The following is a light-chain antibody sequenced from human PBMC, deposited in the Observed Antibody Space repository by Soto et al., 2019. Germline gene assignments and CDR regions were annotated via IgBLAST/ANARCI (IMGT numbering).Light chain of an antibody. V-gene: IGKV3-15*01. CDR1: QSVSSN. Sequence: ETVMTQSPATLSVSPGEGATLSCRASQSVSSNLAWYQQRPGQAPRLLIYGASTRATGIPARFSGGGSGTDFTLTISRLEPEDFAVYYCQQFSSYPLTFGGGTKVDI. CDR2: GAS. J-gene: IGKJ4*01. CDR3: QQFSSYPLT.